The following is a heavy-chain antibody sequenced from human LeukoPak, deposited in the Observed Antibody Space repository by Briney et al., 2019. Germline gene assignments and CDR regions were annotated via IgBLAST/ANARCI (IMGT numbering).Heavy chain of an antibody. CDR3: ARKTDHQIGGDY. CDR2: IYSGGST. J-gene: IGHJ4*02. Sequence: GGSVRLSCAASGFSVSRNYMTWVRQAPGEGLEWVSLIYSGGSTSYADSVKGRFTISRDNSKNTLYLQMNSLRAEDTAVYYCARKTDHQIGGDYWAQGTLGTVPS. V-gene: IGHV3-66*01. D-gene: IGHD1-14*01. CDR1: GFSVSRNY.